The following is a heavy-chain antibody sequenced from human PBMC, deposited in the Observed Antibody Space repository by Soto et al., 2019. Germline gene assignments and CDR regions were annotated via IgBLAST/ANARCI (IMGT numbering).Heavy chain of an antibody. Sequence: GGSLRLSCAASGFTFSSYSMTWVRQAPGEGREWVSSISSSSSYIYYADSVKGRFTISRDNAKSSLYLQMNSLRAEDTAVYYCARVRLFGVVIATVDYWGQGTLVTVSS. CDR1: GFTFSSYS. V-gene: IGHV3-21*01. CDR2: ISSSSSYI. D-gene: IGHD3-3*01. J-gene: IGHJ4*02. CDR3: ARVRLFGVVIATVDY.